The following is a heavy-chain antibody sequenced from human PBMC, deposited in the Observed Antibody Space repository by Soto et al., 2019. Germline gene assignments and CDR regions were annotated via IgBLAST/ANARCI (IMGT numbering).Heavy chain of an antibody. CDR2: IIPILGIA. J-gene: IGHJ5*02. V-gene: IGHV1-69*02. Sequence: QVQLVQSGAEVKKPGSSVKVSCKASGGTFSSYTISWVRQAPGQGLEWMGRIIPILGIANYAQKFQGRVTITADKYTSTAYMELSSLRSEDTAVYYCARALYCGGDCYSWFDPWGQGTLVTVSS. CDR1: GGTFSSYT. D-gene: IGHD2-21*02. CDR3: ARALYCGGDCYSWFDP.